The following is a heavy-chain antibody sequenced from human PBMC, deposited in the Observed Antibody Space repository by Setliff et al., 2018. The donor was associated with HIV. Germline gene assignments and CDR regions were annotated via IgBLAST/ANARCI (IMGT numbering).Heavy chain of an antibody. CDR2: ISYSGST. V-gene: IGHV4-59*01. CDR3: ARGGGSSTWGSGAFDV. CDR1: GGSISSYY. Sequence: SETLSLTCTVSGGSISSYYWSWIRQPPGKGLEWIGYISYSGSTNYNPSLKSRLTISLDTSKNQFSLKLNSVTAADTAVYYCARGGGSSTWGSGAFDVWGQGTVVTVSS. J-gene: IGHJ3*01. D-gene: IGHD7-27*01.